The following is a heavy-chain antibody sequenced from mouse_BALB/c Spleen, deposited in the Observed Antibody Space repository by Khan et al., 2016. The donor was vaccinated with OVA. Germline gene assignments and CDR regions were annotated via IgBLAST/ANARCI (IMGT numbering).Heavy chain of an antibody. CDR3: ARMKPYWYFDV. V-gene: IGHV9-3-1*01. Sequence: QIQLVQSGPELKKPGETVKISCKASGYTFTNYGMNWVKQAPGKGLKWMGWINTYTGEPTYADDFTGRFAFSLETSASTAYLQINNLKNEDTATYFCARMKPYWYFDVWGAGTTVTVSS. CDR2: INTYTGEP. J-gene: IGHJ1*01. CDR1: GYTFTNYG.